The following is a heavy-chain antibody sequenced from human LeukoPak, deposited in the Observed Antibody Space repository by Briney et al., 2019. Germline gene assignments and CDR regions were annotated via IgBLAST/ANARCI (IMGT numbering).Heavy chain of an antibody. V-gene: IGHV1-3*01. D-gene: IGHD2-2*01. Sequence: ASVKVSCKASGYTFTSYAMHWVRRAPGQRLEWMGWINAGNGNTKYSQKFQGRVTITRDTSASTAYMELSSLRSEDTAVYYCAGGDCSSTSCYSQFDYWGQGTLVTVSS. CDR1: GYTFTSYA. CDR2: INAGNGNT. J-gene: IGHJ4*02. CDR3: AGGDCSSTSCYSQFDY.